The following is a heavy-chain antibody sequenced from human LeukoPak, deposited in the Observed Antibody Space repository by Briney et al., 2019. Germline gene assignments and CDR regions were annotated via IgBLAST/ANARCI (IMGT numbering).Heavy chain of an antibody. CDR2: ISAYNGNT. V-gene: IGHV1-18*01. Sequence: TFTXYGISWVRQAPGQXLEXMGWISAYNGNTNYSQKLQGSVTITTDTSTSTXYMELSRLRSEDTAVYYCAXXXXXXDXXYWXQGTLXXVSS. CDR1: TFTXYG. J-gene: IGHJ4*02. CDR3: AXXXXXXDXXY.